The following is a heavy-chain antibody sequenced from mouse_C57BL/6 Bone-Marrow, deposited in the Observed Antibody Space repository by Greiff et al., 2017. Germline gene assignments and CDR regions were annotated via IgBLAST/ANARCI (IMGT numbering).Heavy chain of an antibody. V-gene: IGHV3-6*01. CDR3: ERHPATVVVYYAMDD. J-gene: IGHJ4*01. CDR2: LSYDGST. CDR1: GYSIPSGYY. Sequence: EVKLMESGPGLVKPSQSLSLTCSVTGYSIPSGYYWNWIRQFPGNKLEWMGYLSYDGSTNYNPSLKNRISITRDTSKNQFFLKLNSVTTEDTATYYCERHPATVVVYYAMDDWGQGTSVTVSS. D-gene: IGHD1-1*01.